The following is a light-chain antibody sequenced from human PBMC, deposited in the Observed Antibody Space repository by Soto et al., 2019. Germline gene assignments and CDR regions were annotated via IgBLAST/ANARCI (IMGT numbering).Light chain of an antibody. V-gene: IGKV3-15*01. J-gene: IGKJ5*01. CDR2: GAS. CDR1: QTVRTK. CDR3: QQYNSWPPIT. Sequence: EIVMTQSPATLSVSPGEGATLFCRASQTVRTKLAWHQQRAAQAPRLLMYGASTRATGIPDRFSGSGSGTEFTLTISSLQSEDFAVYYCQQYNSWPPITFGQGTRLEIK.